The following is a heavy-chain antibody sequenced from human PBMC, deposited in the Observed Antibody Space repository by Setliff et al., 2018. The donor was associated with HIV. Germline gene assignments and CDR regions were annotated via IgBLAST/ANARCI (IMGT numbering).Heavy chain of an antibody. Sequence: SETLSLTCTVSGGSFSNFFWNWIRQPPGKGLEWIGYINSSGTTNYNPSLKSRVTISVDTSKNQFSLKLSSVTAADTAVYYCAITGYSSGYWYFDYWGQGTLVTVTS. CDR3: AITGYSSGYWYFDY. CDR1: GGSFSNFF. CDR2: INSSGTT. J-gene: IGHJ4*02. D-gene: IGHD6-19*01. V-gene: IGHV4-4*09.